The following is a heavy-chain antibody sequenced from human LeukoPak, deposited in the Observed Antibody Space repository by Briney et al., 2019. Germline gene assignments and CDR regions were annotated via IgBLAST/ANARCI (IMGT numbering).Heavy chain of an antibody. CDR2: IHYTGST. V-gene: IGHV4-59*08. CDR1: GGSISSYY. Sequence: SETLSLTCTVSGGSISSYYWSWIRQPPGKGLEWIGCIHYTGSTNYNPSLKSRVTISVDTSKNQFSLRLSSVTAADTAVYYCARHFPQKGGGITMVRGVRQPRGAFDIWGQGTMVTVSS. D-gene: IGHD3-10*01. J-gene: IGHJ3*02. CDR3: ARHFPQKGGGITMVRGVRQPRGAFDI.